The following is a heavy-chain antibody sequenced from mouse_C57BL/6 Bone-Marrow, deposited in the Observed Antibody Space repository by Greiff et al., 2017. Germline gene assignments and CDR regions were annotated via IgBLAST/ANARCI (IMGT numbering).Heavy chain of an antibody. CDR3: ARGVYDGYYLDY. CDR2: ISYSGST. J-gene: IGHJ2*01. CDR1: GYSITSGYD. V-gene: IGHV3-1*01. D-gene: IGHD2-3*01. Sequence: EVKLQESGPGMVKPSQSLSLTCTVTGYSITSGYDWHWIRHFPGNKLEWMGYISYSGSTNYNPSLKSRISITHDTSKNHFFLKLNSVTTEDTATYYCARGVYDGYYLDYWGQGTTLTVSS.